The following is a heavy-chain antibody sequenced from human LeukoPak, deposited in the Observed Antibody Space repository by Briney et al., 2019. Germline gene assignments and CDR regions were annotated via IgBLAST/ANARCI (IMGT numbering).Heavy chain of an antibody. CDR3: ARDPPGAPGFDY. CDR2: IYSGGST. J-gene: IGHJ4*02. V-gene: IGHV3-53*01. CDR1: GFTVSSNY. Sequence: GGSLRLSCAASGFTVSSNYMSWVRQAPGKGLEWVSVIYSGGSTYYADSVKGRFTISRDNSKNTLYLQMNSLRAEDTAVYYCARDPPGAPGFDYWGQGTLVTVSS.